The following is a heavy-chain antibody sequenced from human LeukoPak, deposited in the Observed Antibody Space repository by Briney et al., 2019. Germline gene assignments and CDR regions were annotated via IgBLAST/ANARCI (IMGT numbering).Heavy chain of an antibody. CDR1: GGSFSGYY. J-gene: IGHJ5*02. V-gene: IGHV4-34*01. D-gene: IGHD1-1*01. Sequence: PSETLSLTCAVYGGSFSGYYWSWIRQPPGKGLGWIGEINHSGSTNYNPSLKSRVPISVDTSKNQFSLKLSSVTAADTAVYYCARGSSSRAGNRNWFDPWGQGTLVTVSS. CDR3: ARGSSSRAGNRNWFDP. CDR2: INHSGST.